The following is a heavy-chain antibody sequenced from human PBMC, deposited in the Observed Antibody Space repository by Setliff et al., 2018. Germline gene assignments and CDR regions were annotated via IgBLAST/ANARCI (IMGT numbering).Heavy chain of an antibody. CDR1: GGTFSRYA. Sequence: SVKVSCKASGGTFSRYAISWVRQAPGQGLEWMGGSIPMYRTTKYAQKFQGRVTITTDESTTTAYMELSSLRSEDTAVYYCATGPDIGEFGGIYFNYWGQGTLVTVSS. V-gene: IGHV1-69*05. CDR2: SIPMYRTT. J-gene: IGHJ4*02. D-gene: IGHD2-15*01. CDR3: ATGPDIGEFGGIYFNY.